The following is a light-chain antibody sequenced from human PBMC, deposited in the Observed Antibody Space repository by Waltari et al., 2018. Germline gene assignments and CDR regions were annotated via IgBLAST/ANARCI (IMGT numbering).Light chain of an antibody. CDR2: DVS. CDR1: SSDVGGYNY. CDR3: CSYATRDSYV. J-gene: IGLJ1*01. V-gene: IGLV2-14*03. Sequence: QSALTQPASVSGSPGPSITISCTATSSDVGGYNYVSWYQQHPGKAPKFMIYDVSKRPSGVSDRFSGSKSGNTASLTISGLQAEDEADYYCCSYATRDSYVFGTGTKVTVL.